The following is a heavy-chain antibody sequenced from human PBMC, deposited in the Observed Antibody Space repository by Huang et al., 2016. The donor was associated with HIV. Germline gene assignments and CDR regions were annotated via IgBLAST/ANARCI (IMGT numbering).Heavy chain of an antibody. CDR2: IIPIFGTA. J-gene: IGHJ4*02. CDR1: GGTFSSYA. D-gene: IGHD3-22*01. CDR3: ARVESRRYYDSSGYYY. V-gene: IGHV1-69*01. Sequence: QVQLVQSGAEVTKPGSSVKVSCKASGGTFSSYAISWVRQAPGQGLEWMGGIIPIFGTANYAQQFQGRGTITADESTSTAYRELSSLRSEDTAVYYCARVESRRYYDSSGYYYWGQGTLVTVSS.